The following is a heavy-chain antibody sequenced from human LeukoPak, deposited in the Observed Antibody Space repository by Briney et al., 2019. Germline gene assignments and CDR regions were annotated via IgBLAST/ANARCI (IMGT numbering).Heavy chain of an antibody. CDR3: AGLGAMDV. Sequence: SVKVSCMASVGTFSSYAISWVRQAPGKGFEWMGGIIPIFGKSKYAQKFKGRVKISADESTSTAYMKLNSLRAEDTAVYYCAGLGAMDVWGQGTTVTVSS. D-gene: IGHD5/OR15-5a*01. V-gene: IGHV1-69*01. J-gene: IGHJ6*02. CDR1: VGTFSSYA. CDR2: IIPIFGKS.